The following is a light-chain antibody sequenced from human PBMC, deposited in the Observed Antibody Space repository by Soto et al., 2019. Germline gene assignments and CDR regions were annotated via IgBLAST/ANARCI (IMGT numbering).Light chain of an antibody. CDR2: HAS. Sequence: DIQMTQAPSTLPASLGVRVTITCRASQSISNWLAWYQQKPGTAPKVLIYHASNLQSGVPSRFSGSGSGTEFTLTISSLQPDDFATYSCQQSYNSPQTFGQGTKVDIK. J-gene: IGKJ1*01. V-gene: IGKV1-5*01. CDR1: QSISNW. CDR3: QQSYNSPQT.